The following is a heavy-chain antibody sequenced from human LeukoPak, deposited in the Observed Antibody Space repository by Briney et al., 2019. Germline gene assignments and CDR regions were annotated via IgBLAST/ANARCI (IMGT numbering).Heavy chain of an antibody. V-gene: IGHV3-30*04. CDR2: ISYDGSNK. Sequence: GGSLRLSCAASGFTFSSYAMHWVRQAPGKGLEWVAVISYDGSNKYYADSVKGRFTISRDNSKNTLYLQMNSLRAEDTAVYYCARDYDILTGYFNDDYWGQGTLVTVSS. CDR3: ARDYDILTGYFNDDY. J-gene: IGHJ4*02. D-gene: IGHD3-9*01. CDR1: GFTFSSYA.